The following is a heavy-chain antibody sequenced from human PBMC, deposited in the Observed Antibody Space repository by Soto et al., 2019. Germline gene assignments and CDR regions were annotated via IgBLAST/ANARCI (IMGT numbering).Heavy chain of an antibody. V-gene: IGHV1-3*01. CDR2: INAGNGNT. J-gene: IGHJ5*02. Sequence: ASVKVSCKASGYTFTSYAMHWVRQAPGQRLEWMGWINAGNGNTKYSQKFQGRVTITRDTSASTAYMELSSLRSEDTAVYYCARESLVDTAMDVGTWFDPWGQGTLVTVSS. D-gene: IGHD5-18*01. CDR1: GYTFTSYA. CDR3: ARESLVDTAMDVGTWFDP.